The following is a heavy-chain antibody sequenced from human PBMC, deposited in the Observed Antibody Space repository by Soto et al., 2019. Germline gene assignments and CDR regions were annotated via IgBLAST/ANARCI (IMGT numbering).Heavy chain of an antibody. Sequence: EVQLVESGGGLVQPGGPRRLSCKASGFTFNNLWMDWFAQTPVKGLEWVANINPDGSEEHYVDSVKGRFTISRDNAKNSLYLQMSSLTAEDSALYYCSRSLNAWGQGTLVTVSS. CDR3: SRSLNA. CDR2: INPDGSEE. CDR1: GFTFNNLW. J-gene: IGHJ4*02. V-gene: IGHV3-7*01. D-gene: IGHD3-16*02.